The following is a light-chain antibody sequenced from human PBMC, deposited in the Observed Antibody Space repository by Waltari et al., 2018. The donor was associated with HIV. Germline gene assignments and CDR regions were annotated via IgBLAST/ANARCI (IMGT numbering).Light chain of an antibody. J-gene: IGLJ3*02. CDR1: SPNIGSNI. V-gene: IGLV1-44*01. CDR2: RNN. Sequence: QSVLTQPPSASGPPGQRVTISCSGSSPNIGSNIVNWYQQLPGTAPKLLIYRNNQRPSGVPDRFSGSKSGTSASLAISGLQSEDDADYYCAAWDDSLNGAVFGGGTKLTVL. CDR3: AAWDDSLNGAV.